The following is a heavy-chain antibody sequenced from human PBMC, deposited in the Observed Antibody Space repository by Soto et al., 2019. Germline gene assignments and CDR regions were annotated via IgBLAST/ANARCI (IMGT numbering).Heavy chain of an antibody. J-gene: IGHJ6*02. CDR2: IIPIFGTA. CDR3: ASGGWSGYYYYGMDV. CDR1: GGTFSSYA. Sequence: ASVKVSCKASGGTFSSYAISWVRQAPGQGLEWMGGIIPIFGTANYAQKFQGRVTITADESTSTAYMELRSLRSDDTAVYYCASGGWSGYYYYGMDVWGQGTTVTVSS. V-gene: IGHV1-69*13. D-gene: IGHD6-19*01.